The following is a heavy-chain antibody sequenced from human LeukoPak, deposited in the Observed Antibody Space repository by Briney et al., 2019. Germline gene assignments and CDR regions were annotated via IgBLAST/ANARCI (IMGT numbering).Heavy chain of an antibody. V-gene: IGHV3-23*01. CDR3: AKGEATPYYYGSGSYFYFDD. J-gene: IGHJ4*02. Sequence: GGSLRLSCAASGFTFRTYAMTWVRQAPGKGLEWVAALSGSGETTHHADSVKGRFTVSRDNSKSILYLQMNSLRAEDTAVYYCAKGEATPYYYGSGSYFYFDDWGQGTLVTVSS. CDR1: GFTFRTYA. D-gene: IGHD3-10*01. CDR2: LSGSGETT.